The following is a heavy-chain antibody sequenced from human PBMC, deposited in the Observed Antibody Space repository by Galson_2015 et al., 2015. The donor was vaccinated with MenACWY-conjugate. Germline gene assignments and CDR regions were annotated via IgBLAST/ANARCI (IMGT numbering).Heavy chain of an antibody. CDR3: ARHDRTAPARSGAFDI. J-gene: IGHJ3*02. CDR2: IYYSGST. CDR1: GGSISSRSYY. D-gene: IGHD2-2*01. Sequence: ETLSLTCTVSGGSISSRSYYWDWIRQPPGRGLEWIGTIYYSGSTYYNSSLKSRVTISVDTSQNQFSLNSSSVTAADTAMYYCARHDRTAPARSGAFDIWGRGTMVTVSS. V-gene: IGHV4-39*01.